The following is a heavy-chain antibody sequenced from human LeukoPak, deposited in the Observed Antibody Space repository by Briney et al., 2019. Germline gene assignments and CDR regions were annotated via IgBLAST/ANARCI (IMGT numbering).Heavy chain of an antibody. D-gene: IGHD3-22*01. J-gene: IGHJ4*02. CDR1: GYTFTGYY. CDR3: ARVVYYDSSGYYYYFDY. CDR2: INPNSGGT. V-gene: IGHV1-2*02. Sequence: ASVKVSCTASGYTFTGYYMHWVRQAPGQGLEWMGWINPNSGGTNYAQKFQGRVTMTRDTSISTAYMELSRLRSDDTAVYYCARVVYYDSSGYYYYFDYWGQGTLVTVSS.